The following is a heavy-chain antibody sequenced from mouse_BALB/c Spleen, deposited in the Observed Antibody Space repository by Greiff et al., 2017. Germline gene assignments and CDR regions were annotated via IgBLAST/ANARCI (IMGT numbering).Heavy chain of an antibody. J-gene: IGHJ3*01. D-gene: IGHD3-3*01. CDR3: ARQGDFAY. V-gene: IGHV5-9-3*01. CDR1: GFTFSSYA. Sequence: EVKVVESGGGLVKPGGSLKLSCAASGFTFSSYAMSWVRQTPEKRLEWVATISSGGSYTYYPDSVKGRFTISRDNAKNTLYLQMSSLRSEDTAMYYCARQGDFAYWGQGTLVTVSA. CDR2: ISSGGSYT.